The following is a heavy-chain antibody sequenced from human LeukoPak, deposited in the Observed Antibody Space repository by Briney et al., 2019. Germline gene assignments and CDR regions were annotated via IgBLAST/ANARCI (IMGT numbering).Heavy chain of an antibody. CDR1: GFTFSSYG. D-gene: IGHD3-22*01. CDR3: ANGLTASGYFAYFDY. V-gene: IGHV3-30*02. Sequence: GGSLRLSCAASGFTFSSYGMHWVRQAPGKGLEWVAFIQHDGSNKYYADSVKGRFTISRDDSKNTLYLQMNSLRVEDTAFYYCANGLTASGYFAYFDYWGQGTPVTVSS. J-gene: IGHJ4*02. CDR2: IQHDGSNK.